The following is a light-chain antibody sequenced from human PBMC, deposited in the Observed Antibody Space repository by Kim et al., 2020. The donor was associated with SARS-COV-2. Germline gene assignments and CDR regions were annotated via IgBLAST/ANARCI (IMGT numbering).Light chain of an antibody. CDR3: QKRSNLPPLT. CDR1: QSVSSY. CDR2: DAS. J-gene: IGKJ4*01. V-gene: IGKV3-11*01. Sequence: EIVLTQSPATLSLSPGERATLSCRASQSVSSYLAWYQQKPGQAPRLLIYDASNRATGIPARFSGSGSGTDFTLTISSLEPEDFAVYYCQKRSNLPPLTFGGGTKLE.